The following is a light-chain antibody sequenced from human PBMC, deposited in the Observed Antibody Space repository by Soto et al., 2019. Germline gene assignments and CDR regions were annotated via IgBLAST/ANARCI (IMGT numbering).Light chain of an antibody. CDR1: KSNIGANYN. J-gene: IGLJ2*01. CDR2: AND. V-gene: IGLV1-40*01. CDR3: QSYDTSLPGLL. Sequence: QSVLTQPPSVSGAPGQRVTISCNGSKSNIGANYNVNWYQQSPGTAPKLLIYANDNRPSGVPQRFSGSKSGTSASLAITGLQTEDEAHYYCQSYDTSLPGLLFGVGTKLTVL.